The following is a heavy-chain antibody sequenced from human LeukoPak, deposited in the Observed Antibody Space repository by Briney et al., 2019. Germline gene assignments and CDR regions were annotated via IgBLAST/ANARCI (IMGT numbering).Heavy chain of an antibody. D-gene: IGHD2-8*01. CDR2: IYYSGST. Sequence: IGYIYYSGSTNYNPSLKSRVTISVDTSKNQFSLKLSSVTAADTAVYYCARTTKSYYYGMDVWGQGTTVTVSS. CDR3: ARTTKSYYYGMDV. J-gene: IGHJ6*02. V-gene: IGHV4-59*08.